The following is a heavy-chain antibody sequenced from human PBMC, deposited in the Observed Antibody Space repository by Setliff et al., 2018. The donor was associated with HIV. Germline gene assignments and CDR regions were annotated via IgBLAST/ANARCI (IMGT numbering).Heavy chain of an antibody. V-gene: IGHV4-59*11. CDR2: IYYSGST. CDR3: ARAYSSGWRDAFDI. CDR1: GGSISSHY. D-gene: IGHD6-19*01. J-gene: IGHJ3*02. Sequence: SETLSLTCTVSGGSISSHYWNWIRQPPGKGLEWIGYIYYSGSTNYNPSLKSRVTISVDTSKNQFSLKLNSVTAADTAVYYCARAYSSGWRDAFDIWGQGTMVTVSS.